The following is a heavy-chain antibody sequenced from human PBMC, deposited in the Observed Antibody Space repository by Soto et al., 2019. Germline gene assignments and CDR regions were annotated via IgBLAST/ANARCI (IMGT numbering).Heavy chain of an antibody. CDR2: IRSKAYGGTT. CDR3: TRDRYCTNGVCYRGSYYYGMGV. Sequence: PGGSLRLSCTASGFTFGDYAMSWFRQAPGKGLEWVGFIRSKAYGGTTEYAASVKGRFTISRDDSKSIAYLQMNSLKTEDTAVYYCTRDRYCTNGVCYRGSYYYGMGVWGQGTTVTVSS. V-gene: IGHV3-49*03. D-gene: IGHD2-8*01. J-gene: IGHJ6*02. CDR1: GFTFGDYA.